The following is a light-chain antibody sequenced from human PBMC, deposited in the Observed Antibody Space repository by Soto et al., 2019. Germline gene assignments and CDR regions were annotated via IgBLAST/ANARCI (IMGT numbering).Light chain of an antibody. J-gene: IGKJ2*01. Sequence: EIVLTQSPGTLSLSPGERATLSCRASQSVSSSYLAWYQQKPGQAPRLLIYGASSRATGIPDRFSGSGSGTVFTLTLSRLEPEEFPVYYCQQYDSQPYTFGQEQKLEIK. V-gene: IGKV3-20*01. CDR3: QQYDSQPYT. CDR1: QSVSSSY. CDR2: GAS.